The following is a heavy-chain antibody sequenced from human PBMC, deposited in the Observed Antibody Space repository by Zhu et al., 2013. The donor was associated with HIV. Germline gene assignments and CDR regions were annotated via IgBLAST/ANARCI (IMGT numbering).Heavy chain of an antibody. V-gene: IGHV3-30-3*01. CDR2: ISYDGSNK. D-gene: IGHD2-21*01. Sequence: VQLVESGGGVVQPGRSLRLSCAASGFTFSSYAMHWVRQAPGKGLEWVAVISYDGSNKYYADSVKGRFTISRDNSRNTLYLQMNSLRADDTAVYFCAKDWSLYADGIGNNYGGCFDPWGQGTLVTVPQ. J-gene: IGHJ5*02. CDR3: AKDWSLYADGIGNNYGGCFDP. CDR1: GFTFSSYA.